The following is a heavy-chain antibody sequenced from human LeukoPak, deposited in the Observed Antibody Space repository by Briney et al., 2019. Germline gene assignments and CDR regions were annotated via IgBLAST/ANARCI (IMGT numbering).Heavy chain of an antibody. J-gene: IGHJ4*02. V-gene: IGHV4-39*01. Sequence: KPSETLSLTCTVSGGSICSSTYFWSWIRQPPGKGLEWIATIHYSGATYYSPSLKSRVTMSVDTSKNQFSLKLTSVTAADTAVYYCARYSFHAWRSFDYWGQGTLVSVSP. CDR2: IHYSGAT. CDR3: ARYSFHAWRSFDY. CDR1: GGSICSSTYF. D-gene: IGHD1-1*01.